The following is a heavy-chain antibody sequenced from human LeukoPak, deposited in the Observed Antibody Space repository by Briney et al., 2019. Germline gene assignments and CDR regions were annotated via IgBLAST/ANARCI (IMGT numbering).Heavy chain of an antibody. CDR1: GGSISGYY. CDR2: INHSGST. J-gene: IGHJ4*02. V-gene: IGHV4-34*01. Sequence: SETLSLTCTVSGGSISGYYWSWIRQPPGKGLEWIGEINHSGSTNYNPSLKSRVTISVDTSKNQFSLKLSSVTAADTAVYYCARIEGLPAANQYYFDYWGQGTLVTVSS. CDR3: ARIEGLPAANQYYFDY. D-gene: IGHD2-2*01.